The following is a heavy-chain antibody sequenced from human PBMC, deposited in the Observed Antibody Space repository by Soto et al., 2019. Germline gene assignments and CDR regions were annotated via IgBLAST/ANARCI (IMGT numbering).Heavy chain of an antibody. V-gene: IGHV1-18*01. D-gene: IGHD6-19*01. CDR2: ISAYNGNT. CDR1: GYTFTSYG. Sequence: ASVKVSCKASGYTFTSYGITWVRQAPGQGLEWMGWISAYNGNTNYAQKIQGRVTITKDTSTDTAYMELRCLRSEDTAVYYCARDLGGWPDYWGQGTLVTVSS. CDR3: ARDLGGWPDY. J-gene: IGHJ4*02.